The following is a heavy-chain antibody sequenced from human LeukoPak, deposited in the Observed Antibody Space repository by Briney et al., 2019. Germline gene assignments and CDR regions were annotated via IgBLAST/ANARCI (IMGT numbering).Heavy chain of an antibody. CDR1: GASISGGTYY. J-gene: IGHJ4*02. D-gene: IGHD1-26*01. Sequence: SETLSLTCSVSGASISGGTYYWGWIRQPPGRGLEWVGSIYYTGSTYDNPSLKSRVTISVDTSKNQFSLKLSSVTAADTAVYYCARRGGSGRAFDYWGQGTLVTVSS. V-gene: IGHV4-39*01. CDR3: ARRGGSGRAFDY. CDR2: IYYTGST.